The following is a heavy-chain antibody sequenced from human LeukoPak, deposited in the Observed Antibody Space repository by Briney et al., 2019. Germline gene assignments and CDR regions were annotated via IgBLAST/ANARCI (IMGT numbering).Heavy chain of an antibody. CDR2: ISSSSSTI. V-gene: IGHV3-48*01. CDR3: ARVHCDTSGYYLPSDY. D-gene: IGHD3-22*01. CDR1: GFTFSSYS. J-gene: IGHJ4*02. Sequence: GGSLRLSCAASGFTFSSYSMNWVRQAPGKGLEWVSYISSSSSTIYYADSVKGRFTISRDNSKNTLYLQMNSLRAEDTAVHYCARVHCDTSGYYLPSDYWGQGTPVTVSS.